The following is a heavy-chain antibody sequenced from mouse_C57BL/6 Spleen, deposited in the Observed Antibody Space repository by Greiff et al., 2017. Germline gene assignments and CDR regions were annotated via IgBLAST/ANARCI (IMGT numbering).Heavy chain of an antibody. V-gene: IGHV1-69*01. J-gene: IGHJ1*03. Sequence: QVQLQQPGAELVMPGASVKLSCKASGYTFTSYWMHWVKQRPGQGLEWIGEIDPSDSYTNYNQKFKGKSTLTVDKSSSTAYMQLSSLTSEDSAVYYCARPITTDWYVDVWGTGTTVTVSS. CDR1: GYTFTSYW. D-gene: IGHD1-2*01. CDR2: IDPSDSYT. CDR3: ARPITTDWYVDV.